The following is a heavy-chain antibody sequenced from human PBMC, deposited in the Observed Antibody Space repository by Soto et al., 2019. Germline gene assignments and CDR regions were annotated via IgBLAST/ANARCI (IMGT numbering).Heavy chain of an antibody. CDR3: AYRVGSSGSFDY. Sequence: CGPTLVNPTPTVPLTCSFAGLSLITSGVRLGWMSQPPGKALEWLAFIYWNDDKRYSPSLQSRLTTTKDNSKKEVVLTMTNMDPLDTGTYYCAYRVGSSGSFDYWGQGTMVTVSS. CDR2: IYWNDDK. CDR1: GLSLITSGVR. V-gene: IGHV2-5*01. D-gene: IGHD6-25*01. J-gene: IGHJ4*02.